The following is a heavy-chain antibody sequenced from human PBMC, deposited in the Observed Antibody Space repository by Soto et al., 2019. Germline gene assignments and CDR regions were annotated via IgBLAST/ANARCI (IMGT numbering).Heavy chain of an antibody. CDR3: ARHILTGYDYYYGMDV. D-gene: IGHD3-9*01. Sequence: SETLSLTCTVSGGSISISSYYWGWIRQPPGKGLEWIGSIYYSGSTYYNPSLKSRVTISVDTSKNQFSLKLSSVTAADTAVYYCARHILTGYDYYYGMDVWGQGTTVT. V-gene: IGHV4-39*01. CDR2: IYYSGST. CDR1: GGSISISSYY. J-gene: IGHJ6*02.